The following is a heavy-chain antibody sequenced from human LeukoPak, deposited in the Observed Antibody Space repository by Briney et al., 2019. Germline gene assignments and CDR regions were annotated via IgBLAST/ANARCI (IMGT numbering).Heavy chain of an antibody. Sequence: GGSLRLSCAVSGFTFSSYGMTWFRQAPGKGLEWVSGISGSGGRTYYADLVKGRFTISRDNAKNSQYLQMNSLRAEDTAVYFCARDRWDYDYRKYFFDYWGQGTLVTVSS. J-gene: IGHJ4*02. V-gene: IGHV3-23*01. CDR2: ISGSGGRT. CDR1: GFTFSSYG. CDR3: ARDRWDYDYRKYFFDY. D-gene: IGHD4-11*01.